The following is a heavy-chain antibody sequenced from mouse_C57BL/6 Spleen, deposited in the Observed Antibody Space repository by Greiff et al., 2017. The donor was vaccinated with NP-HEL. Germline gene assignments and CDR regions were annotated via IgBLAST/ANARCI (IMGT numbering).Heavy chain of an antibody. V-gene: IGHV1-26*01. Sequence: EVQLQQSGPELVKPGASVKISCKASGYTFTDYYMNWVKQSHGKSLEWIGDINPNNGGTSYNQKFKGKATLTVDKSSSTAYMELRSLTSEDSAVHYCARSFYFDYWGQGTTLTVSS. J-gene: IGHJ2*01. CDR3: ARSFYFDY. CDR2: INPNNGGT. CDR1: GYTFTDYY.